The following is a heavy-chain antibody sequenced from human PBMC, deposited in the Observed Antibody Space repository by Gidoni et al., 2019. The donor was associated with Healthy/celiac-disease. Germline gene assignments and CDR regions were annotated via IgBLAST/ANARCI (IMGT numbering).Heavy chain of an antibody. CDR1: GYTFTSHG. D-gene: IGHD1-26*01. V-gene: IGHV1-18*04. CDR2: ISAYKGNT. CDR3: GRGAKGAKGGIDY. J-gene: IGHJ4*02. Sequence: QAQLVQSGAEVTKPGASVKVSCRGSGYTFTSHGISRVRQAPGQVLEWMGWISAYKGNTNYAQKLQGRVTMTTDTSTSTAYMELRSLGSDDAAVYYCGRGAKGAKGGIDYWGQGTLVTVSS.